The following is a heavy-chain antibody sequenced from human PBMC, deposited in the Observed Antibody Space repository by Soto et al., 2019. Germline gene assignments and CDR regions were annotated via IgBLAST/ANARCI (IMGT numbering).Heavy chain of an antibody. D-gene: IGHD2-21*02. CDR1: WYTFTSYS. CDR2: INAGNGNT. Sequence: ASVKGSRKASWYTFTSYSIHLGRPAPGQRLEWMGWINAGNGNTKYSQKFQGRVTITRDTSASTAYMELSSLRSEDTAVYYCARSIVVVTALDYWGQGTLVTVSS. CDR3: ARSIVVVTALDY. V-gene: IGHV1-3*01. J-gene: IGHJ4*02.